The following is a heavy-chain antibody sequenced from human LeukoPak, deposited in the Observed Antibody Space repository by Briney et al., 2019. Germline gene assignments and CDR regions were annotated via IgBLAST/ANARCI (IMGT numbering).Heavy chain of an antibody. CDR3: ARDPSSSNYGMDV. Sequence: GGSLRLSCAPSGFTLSSNYMSWVRQAPGEGREWVSVIYSGGSTYYADSVKGRFTISRDNSKNTLYLQMNSLRAEDTAVYYCARDPSSSNYGMDVWGQGATVTVSS. V-gene: IGHV3-66*01. J-gene: IGHJ6*02. CDR2: IYSGGST. CDR1: GFTLSSNY.